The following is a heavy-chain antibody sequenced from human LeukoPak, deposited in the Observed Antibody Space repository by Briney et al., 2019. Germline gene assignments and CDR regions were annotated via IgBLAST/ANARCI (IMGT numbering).Heavy chain of an antibody. D-gene: IGHD2-15*01. Sequence: SETLSLTCTVSGGSISSYYWSWIRQPPGKGLEWIGYIYYSGSTNYNPSLKSRVTISVDTSKNQFSLKLSSVTAADTAVYYCARGYCSGGSCQIYFDYWGQGTLVTVSS. CDR1: GGSISSYY. J-gene: IGHJ4*02. CDR3: ARGYCSGGSCQIYFDY. V-gene: IGHV4-59*12. CDR2: IYYSGST.